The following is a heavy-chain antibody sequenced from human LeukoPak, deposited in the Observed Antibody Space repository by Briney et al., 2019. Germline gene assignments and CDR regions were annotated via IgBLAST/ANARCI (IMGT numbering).Heavy chain of an antibody. D-gene: IGHD5-24*01. V-gene: IGHV4-34*01. CDR2: IKHRGDT. J-gene: IGHJ4*03. CDR1: GGSFSSYY. CDR3: TRGPTISESGYFDY. Sequence: PSETLSLTCAVYGGSFSSYYWSWIRQSPGRGLEWIADIKHRGDTNYNPSVKSRVTISVDTSKQQFSLKGTSLTAADTAVHYCTRGPTISESGYFDYWGQGTLVTVSS.